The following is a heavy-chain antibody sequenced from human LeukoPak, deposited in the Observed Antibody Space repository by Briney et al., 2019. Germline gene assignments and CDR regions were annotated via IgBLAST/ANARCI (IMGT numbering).Heavy chain of an antibody. V-gene: IGHV1-3*01. CDR2: INAGNGNT. J-gene: IGHJ6*03. CDR3: ARGIGGYYYYMGV. CDR1: GYTFTNYA. D-gene: IGHD3-3*01. Sequence: ASVKVSCKASGYTFTNYAMHWVRQAPGQRLEWMGWINAGNGNTKYSQELQGRVTITRDTSANTAYMELSSLRSDDTAVYYCARGIGGYYYYMGVWGKGTTVTIS.